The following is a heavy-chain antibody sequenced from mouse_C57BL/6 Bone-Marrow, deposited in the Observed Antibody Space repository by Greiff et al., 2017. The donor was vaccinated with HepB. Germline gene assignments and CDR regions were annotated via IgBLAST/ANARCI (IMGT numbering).Heavy chain of an antibody. CDR3: ARDYYGSSYDY. D-gene: IGHD1-1*01. CDR1: GYSITSGYY. Sequence: ESGPGLVKPSQSLSLTCSVTGYSITSGYYWNWIRQFPGNKLEWMGYISYDGSNNYNPSLKNRISITRDTSKNQFFLKLNSVTTEDTATYYCARDYYGSSYDYWGQGTTLTDSS. V-gene: IGHV3-6*01. J-gene: IGHJ2*01. CDR2: ISYDGSN.